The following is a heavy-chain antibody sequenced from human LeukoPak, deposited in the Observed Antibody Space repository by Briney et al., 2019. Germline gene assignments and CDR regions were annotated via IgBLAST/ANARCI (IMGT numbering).Heavy chain of an antibody. Sequence: GGSPRLSCAASGFTFSSYGMHWVRRAPGKGLEWVAVIWYDGSNKYYADSVKGRFTISRDNSKNTLYLQMNSLRAEDTAVYYCARDPRGDCSGGSCYSGWFDPWGQGTLVTVSS. V-gene: IGHV3-33*01. CDR1: GFTFSSYG. CDR3: ARDPRGDCSGGSCYSGWFDP. CDR2: IWYDGSNK. D-gene: IGHD2-15*01. J-gene: IGHJ5*02.